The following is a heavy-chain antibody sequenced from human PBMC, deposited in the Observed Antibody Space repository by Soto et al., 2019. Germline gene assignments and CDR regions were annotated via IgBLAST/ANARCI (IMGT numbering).Heavy chain of an antibody. CDR1: GVSISSGDYS. D-gene: IGHD6-19*01. CDR3: STSSSGWPNWFDP. Sequence: PSETLSLTCAVSGVSISSGDYSWSWIRQPPGRGLEWIGHIYYSGNTHYSPSLKSRVSISLDRSKNQFSLKSTSVTAADTAVYYCSTSSSGWPNWFDPWGQGTLVTVSS. CDR2: IYYSGNT. V-gene: IGHV4-30-2*01. J-gene: IGHJ5*02.